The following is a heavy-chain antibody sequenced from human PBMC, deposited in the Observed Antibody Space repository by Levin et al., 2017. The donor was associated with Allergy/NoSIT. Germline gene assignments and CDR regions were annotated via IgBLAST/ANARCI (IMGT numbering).Heavy chain of an antibody. CDR1: GGSITITSYY. J-gene: IGHJ4*02. CDR2: IYFSGST. V-gene: IGHV4-39*01. CDR3: GRRGGSGWHGGFDY. Sequence: SETLSLICSVSGGSITITSYYWGWIRQPPGKGLEWIGNIYFSGSTYYSPSLKSRVTISVDTSKNQFYLRLPSVTAADTAVYYCGRRGGSGWHGGFDYWGQGTLVTVSS. D-gene: IGHD6-19*01.